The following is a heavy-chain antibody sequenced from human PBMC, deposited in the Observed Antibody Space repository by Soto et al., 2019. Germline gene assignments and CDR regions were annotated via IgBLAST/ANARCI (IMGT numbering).Heavy chain of an antibody. CDR2: IFSNDAK. CDR1: GFSLSNAGLG. D-gene: IGHD6-13*01. J-gene: IGHJ5*02. Sequence: QVTVKESGPVLVKPTETLTLTCTVSGFSLSNAGLGVSWIRQPPGKALEWLAHIFSNDAKSCSTSLKSRLTISKDTSKRQVVLTMANMDPVDTATYYCASTYSTSWYWFDPWGQGTLVTGSA. V-gene: IGHV2-26*04. CDR3: ASTYSTSWYWFDP.